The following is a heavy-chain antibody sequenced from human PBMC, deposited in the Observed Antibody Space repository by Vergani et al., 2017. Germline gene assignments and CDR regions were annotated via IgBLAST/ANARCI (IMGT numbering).Heavy chain of an antibody. D-gene: IGHD2-15*01. V-gene: IGHV1-24*01. Sequence: QVQLVQSGAEVKKPGASVKVSCKVSGYTLTELSMHWVRQAPGKGLEWMGGFDPEEGETTYAQKFQGRVTMTEDTSTDTAYMELSSLRSEDTAVYYCATDISVGGPLFPDAFDIWGQGTMVTVSS. CDR2: FDPEEGET. CDR1: GYTLTELS. CDR3: ATDISVGGPLFPDAFDI. J-gene: IGHJ3*02.